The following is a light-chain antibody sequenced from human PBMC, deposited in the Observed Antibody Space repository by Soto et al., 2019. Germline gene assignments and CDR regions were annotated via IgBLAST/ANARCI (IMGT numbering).Light chain of an antibody. J-gene: IGLJ2*01. CDR3: SSYAGSDNVV. Sequence: QSALTQPPSASGSPGQSVTISCTGTSSDVGSYSYVSWYQQHPGKAPKLMIYVVTKRPSGVPDRFSGSKSGNTASLTVSGLQAEDEADYYCSSYAGSDNVVFGGGTKLTVL. CDR1: SSDVGSYSY. V-gene: IGLV2-8*01. CDR2: VVT.